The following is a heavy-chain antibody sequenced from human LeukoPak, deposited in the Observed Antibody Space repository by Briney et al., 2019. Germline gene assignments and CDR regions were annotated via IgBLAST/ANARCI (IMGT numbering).Heavy chain of an antibody. CDR2: ISSSSSYI. J-gene: IGHJ4*02. Sequence: KPGGSLRLSCAASGFTFSSYSMNWVRQAPGKGLEWVSSISSSSSYIYYADSVKGRFTISRDNAKNSLYLQMNSLRAEDTAVYYCAKVRLGIAVAGSDYWGQGTLVTVSS. CDR1: GFTFSSYS. D-gene: IGHD6-19*01. V-gene: IGHV3-21*01. CDR3: AKVRLGIAVAGSDY.